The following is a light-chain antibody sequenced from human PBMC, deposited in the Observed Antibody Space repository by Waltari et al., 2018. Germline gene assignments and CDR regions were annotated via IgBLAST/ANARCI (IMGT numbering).Light chain of an antibody. J-gene: IGKJ1*01. Sequence: DVQLTQSPSTLSASVGDRVTITCRASQSISSWLAWYQKKPGQAPQVLIYKAATLQSGVPSRFSGSGYGTEFTLTIDSLQPDDVATYYCLQYSNYSWTFGQGTKVEIK. CDR3: LQYSNYSWT. CDR1: QSISSW. V-gene: IGKV1-5*03. CDR2: KAA.